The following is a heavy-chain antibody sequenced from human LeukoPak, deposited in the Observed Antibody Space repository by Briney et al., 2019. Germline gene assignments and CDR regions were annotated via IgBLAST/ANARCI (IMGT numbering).Heavy chain of an antibody. V-gene: IGHV1-69*13. CDR2: IIPIFGTA. D-gene: IGHD3-22*01. Sequence: ASVKVSCKASGGTFSSYAISWVRQAPGQGLEWMGGIIPIFGTANYAQKFQGRVTITADESTSTAYMELSSLRSEDTAVYYCASIRSSGSLMDYWGQGTLVTVSS. CDR1: GGTFSSYA. J-gene: IGHJ4*02. CDR3: ASIRSSGSLMDY.